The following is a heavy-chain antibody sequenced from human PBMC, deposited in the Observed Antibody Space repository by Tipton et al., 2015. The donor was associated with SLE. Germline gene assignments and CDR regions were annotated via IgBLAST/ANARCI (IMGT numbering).Heavy chain of an antibody. J-gene: IGHJ3*02. D-gene: IGHD3-22*01. Sequence: TLSLTCTVSGGSISSGSYYWSWIRHPAGKGLEWIGRIYTSGSTNYNPSLKSRVTMSVDTSKNQFSLKLSSVTAADTAVYYCARDTHSSGYPHAFDIWGQGTMVTVSS. CDR3: ARDTHSSGYPHAFDI. V-gene: IGHV4-61*02. CDR1: GGSISSGSYY. CDR2: IYTSGST.